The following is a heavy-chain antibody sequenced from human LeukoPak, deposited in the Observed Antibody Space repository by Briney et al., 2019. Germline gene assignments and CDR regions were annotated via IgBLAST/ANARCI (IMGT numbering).Heavy chain of an antibody. J-gene: IGHJ5*02. D-gene: IGHD2-15*01. CDR2: ISYDGSNK. V-gene: IGHV3-30*03. CDR1: GSTFSSYG. CDR3: ARNSGGRWDNWFDP. Sequence: GRSLRLSCAASGSTFSSYGMHWVRQSPGKGLEWVAVISYDGSNKDYADSVKGRFTISRDNSKNTLYLQMNSLRAEDTAVYYCARNSGGRWDNWFDPWGQGTLVTVSS.